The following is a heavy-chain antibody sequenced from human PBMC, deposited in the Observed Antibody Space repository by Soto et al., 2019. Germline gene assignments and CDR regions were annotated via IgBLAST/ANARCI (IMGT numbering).Heavy chain of an antibody. Sequence: AAVHVSCKGSGWTFSSYAINRVRQAPGQGLEWMGGIIPIFGTANYAQKFQGRVTTTADESTSTAYMELSSLRSEDTAVYYCARDSPPGAPWSVPLHGMDVWGQGTTVTVSS. V-gene: IGHV1-69*01. J-gene: IGHJ6*02. CDR2: IIPIFGTA. CDR1: GWTFSSYA. CDR3: ARDSPPGAPWSVPLHGMDV. D-gene: IGHD3-3*01.